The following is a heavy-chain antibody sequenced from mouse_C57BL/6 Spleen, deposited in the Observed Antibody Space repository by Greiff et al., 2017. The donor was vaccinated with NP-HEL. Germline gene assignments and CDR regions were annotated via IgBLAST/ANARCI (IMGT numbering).Heavy chain of an antibody. CDR1: GFTFSNYW. Sequence: EVKLMESGGGLVQPGGSMKLSCVASGFTFSNYWMYWVRQSPEKGLEWVAQIRLKSDNYATHYAESVKGRFTISRDDSKSSVYLQMNNLRAEDTGIYYCTGNRVEDFDYWGQGTTLTVSS. CDR2: IRLKSDNYAT. CDR3: TGNRVEDFDY. V-gene: IGHV6-3*01. D-gene: IGHD1-1*01. J-gene: IGHJ2*01.